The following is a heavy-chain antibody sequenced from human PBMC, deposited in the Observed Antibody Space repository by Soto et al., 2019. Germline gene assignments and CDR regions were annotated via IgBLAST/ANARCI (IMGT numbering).Heavy chain of an antibody. CDR1: GYSFTSYW. CDR2: IYPGDSDT. J-gene: IGHJ6*02. CDR3: ERSRQYYDYYYGMDV. V-gene: IGHV5-51*01. Sequence: EVQLVQSGAEVKKPGESLKISCKGAGYSFTSYWIGWVRQMRGKGLEWMGIIYPGDSDTRDSPSLQGKVTISADKSISTAYLQWSSLKDSDTAMYYCERSRQYYDYYYGMDVWGQGTTVTVSS.